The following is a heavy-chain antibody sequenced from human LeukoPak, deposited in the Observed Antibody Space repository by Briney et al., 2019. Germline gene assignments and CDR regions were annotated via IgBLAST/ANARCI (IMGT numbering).Heavy chain of an antibody. Sequence: GGSLRLSCAASGFTFKFYSMNWVRQAPGKGLEWVSYISTNTTTIYYADSVKGRFTISRDNAKNSLYLQMNSLRVEDTAVYYCAKDLRQGAFDIWGQGTMVTVSS. J-gene: IGHJ3*02. V-gene: IGHV3-48*01. CDR3: AKDLRQGAFDI. CDR2: ISTNTTTI. CDR1: GFTFKFYS.